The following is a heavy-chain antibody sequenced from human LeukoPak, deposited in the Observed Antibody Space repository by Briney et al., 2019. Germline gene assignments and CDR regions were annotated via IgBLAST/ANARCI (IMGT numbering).Heavy chain of an antibody. V-gene: IGHV3-30*04. J-gene: IGHJ6*04. Sequence: PGRSLRLSCAASGFTFSSYAMHWVRQAPGKGLEWVAVISYDGSNKYYADSVKGRFTISRDNSKNTLYLQMNSLRAEDTAVYYCARVYQYCSSTSCSGYYYYGMDVWGKGTTVTVSS. CDR2: ISYDGSNK. CDR1: GFTFSSYA. CDR3: ARVYQYCSSTSCSGYYYYGMDV. D-gene: IGHD2-2*01.